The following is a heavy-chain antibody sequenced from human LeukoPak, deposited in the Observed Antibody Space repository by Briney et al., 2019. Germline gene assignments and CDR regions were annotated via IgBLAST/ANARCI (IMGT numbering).Heavy chain of an antibody. V-gene: IGHV3-33*01. D-gene: IGHD5-18*01. Sequence: WGSLTQTFPASGFVHRYHLWHGVGQAPGKGLEWVAAIWSDGTNTNYADSVKGRFTISRDISKNTLYLQLNSLRAEDTAVYYCAREPGWLFDIWGQGTTVTVSS. J-gene: IGHJ3*02. CDR3: AREPGWLFDI. CDR1: GFVHRYHL. CDR2: IWSDGTNT.